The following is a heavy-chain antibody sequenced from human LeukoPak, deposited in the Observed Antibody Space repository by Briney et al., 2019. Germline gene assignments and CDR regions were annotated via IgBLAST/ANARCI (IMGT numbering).Heavy chain of an antibody. CDR2: MSSDGSIT. CDR3: AVSPGATLDH. CDR1: GFTFSSSW. V-gene: IGHV3-74*01. D-gene: IGHD1-26*01. J-gene: IGHJ4*02. Sequence: PGGSLRLSCAASGFTFSSSWMHWVRQSPGKGLVWLSRMSSDGSITRYADSVKGRFTISRDNAKNTLYLQMDSLRVEDTGLYYCAVSPGATLDHWGQGTLVSVSS.